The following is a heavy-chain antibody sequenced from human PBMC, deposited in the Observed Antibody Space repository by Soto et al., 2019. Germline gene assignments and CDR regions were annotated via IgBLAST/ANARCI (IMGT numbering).Heavy chain of an antibody. CDR3: ARGTYDILTGYRDY. D-gene: IGHD3-9*01. V-gene: IGHV1-69*13. CDR2: IIPIFGTA. Sequence: ASVKVSCKASGGTFSSYAVSWVRQAPGQGLEWIGGIIPIFGTANYAQKFQGRVTITADESTSTAYMELSSLRSEDTAVYYCARGTYDILTGYRDYWGQGTLVTVS. CDR1: GGTFSSYA. J-gene: IGHJ4*02.